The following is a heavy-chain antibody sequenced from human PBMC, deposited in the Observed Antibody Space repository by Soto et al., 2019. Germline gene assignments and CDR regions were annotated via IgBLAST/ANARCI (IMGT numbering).Heavy chain of an antibody. J-gene: IGHJ3*02. D-gene: IGHD3-3*01. CDR3: ARILRNVRFLEWATDAFDI. V-gene: IGHV2-26*01. CDR2: IFSNDEK. Sequence: QVTLKESGPVLVKPTETLTLTCTVSGFSLSNARMGVSWIRQPPGKALEWLAHIFSNDEKSYSTSLKSRLTISKDTSKSQVVLTMTNMDPVDTATYYCARILRNVRFLEWATDAFDIWGQGTMVTVSS. CDR1: GFSLSNARMG.